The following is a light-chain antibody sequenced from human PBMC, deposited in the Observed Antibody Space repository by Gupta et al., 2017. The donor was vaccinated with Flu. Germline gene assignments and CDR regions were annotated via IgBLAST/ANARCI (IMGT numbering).Light chain of an antibody. CDR2: EVT. Sequence: QSALTQPPSASGSPGQSVAISCTGTSSDIGANNYVSWYQQHPGKAPKLMIYEVTKRPSGVPDRFSGSKSGNTASLTASGLQAEDEADYYCCSYGVNDVFGTGTKVTVL. CDR3: CSYGVNDV. V-gene: IGLV2-8*01. J-gene: IGLJ1*01. CDR1: SSDIGANNY.